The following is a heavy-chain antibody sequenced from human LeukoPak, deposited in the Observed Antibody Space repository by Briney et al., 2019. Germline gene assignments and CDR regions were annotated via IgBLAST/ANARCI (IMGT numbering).Heavy chain of an antibody. CDR2: ISGSGGST. Sequence: PGGSLRLSCAASGFTFSFYGMPWVRQAPGKGLEWVSAISGSGGSTYYADSVKGRFTISRDNSKNTLYLQMNSLRAEDTAVYYCAKDQGYSSSYYDWYYFDYWGQGTLVTVSS. D-gene: IGHD6-6*01. V-gene: IGHV3-23*01. J-gene: IGHJ4*02. CDR3: AKDQGYSSSYYDWYYFDY. CDR1: GFTFSFYG.